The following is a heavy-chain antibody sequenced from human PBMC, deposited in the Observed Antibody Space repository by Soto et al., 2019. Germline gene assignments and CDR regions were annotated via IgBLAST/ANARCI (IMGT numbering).Heavy chain of an antibody. Sequence: VASLRPSCVASGLAFNNAWMSWVRQSPGNGREYVSRIKNSKKGGTPDYAAPVKGIFSISRDDSRNMVFLQLNGLTTEDTAIYYCTSYGYFGLGSLEYWGQGP. J-gene: IGHJ4*02. CDR3: TSYGYFGLGSLEY. CDR1: GLAFNNAW. CDR2: IKNSKKGGTP. V-gene: IGHV3-15*01. D-gene: IGHD3-10*01.